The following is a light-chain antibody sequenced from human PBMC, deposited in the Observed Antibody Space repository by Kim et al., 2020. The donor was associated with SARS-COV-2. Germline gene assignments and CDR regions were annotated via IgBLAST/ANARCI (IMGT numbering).Light chain of an antibody. CDR3: QQRDSWPPT. V-gene: IGKV3-11*01. CDR1: QSVSNY. Sequence: LSPGERATPSCRTSQSVSNYLAWYQQRPGQAPMLLIEDASNRATGVPARFSGSVSGTDFTLTITTLEPEDFAIYYCQQRDSWPPTFGQGTRLEIK. J-gene: IGKJ5*01. CDR2: DAS.